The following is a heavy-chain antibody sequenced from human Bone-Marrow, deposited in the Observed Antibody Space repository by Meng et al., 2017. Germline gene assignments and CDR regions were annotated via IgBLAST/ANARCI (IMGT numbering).Heavy chain of an antibody. Sequence: QVQLHKWGAGLLKPSETLSLTCAVYGGSFSGYYWSWIRQPPGKGLEWIGEINHSGSTNYNPSLKSRVTISVDTSKNQFSLKLSSVTAADTAVYYCASGYCSGGSCQVGWFDPWGQGTLVTVS. J-gene: IGHJ5*02. CDR1: GGSFSGYY. CDR2: INHSGST. CDR3: ASGYCSGGSCQVGWFDP. D-gene: IGHD2-15*01. V-gene: IGHV4-34*01.